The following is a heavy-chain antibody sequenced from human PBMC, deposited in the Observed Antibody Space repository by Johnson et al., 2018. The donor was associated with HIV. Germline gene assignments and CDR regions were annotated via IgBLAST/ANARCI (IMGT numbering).Heavy chain of an antibody. J-gene: IGHJ3*02. Sequence: EMMLVESGGSVIRPGGSLSLSCAASGFTFDDYGMSWVRQAPKKGLEWVSTVSDGAGNTYYADSVKGRFTISRDNSKNTLYLQMNSLRDEDTAVYYCARRTVTALFDIWGQGTLVTVSS. CDR1: GFTFDDYG. CDR2: VSDGAGNT. V-gene: IGHV3-23*04. D-gene: IGHD4-17*01. CDR3: ARRTVTALFDI.